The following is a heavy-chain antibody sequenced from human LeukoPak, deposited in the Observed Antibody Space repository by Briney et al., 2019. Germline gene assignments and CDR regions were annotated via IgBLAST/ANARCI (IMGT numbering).Heavy chain of an antibody. J-gene: IGHJ4*02. CDR1: GGSISSGDYY. CDR3: ARVTIWSGYYDY. Sequence: PSETLSLTCTVSGGSISSGDYYWSWIRQPPGKGLEWIGYIYYSGSTYYNPSLKSRVTISVDTSNTQFSLTLSSVTAADTAVYYCARVTIWSGYYDYWGQGTLVTVSS. D-gene: IGHD3-3*01. CDR2: IYYSGST. V-gene: IGHV4-30-4*08.